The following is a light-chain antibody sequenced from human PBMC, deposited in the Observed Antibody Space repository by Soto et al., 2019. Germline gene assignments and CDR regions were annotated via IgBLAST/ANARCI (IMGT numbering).Light chain of an antibody. J-gene: IGLJ2*01. Sequence: TQPPSASGSPGQSVTISCTGTSSDVGGYNYVSWYQQHPGKAPKLMIYEVSKRPSGVPDRFSGSKSGNTASLTVSGLQAEDEADYYCSSYAGSNNVFGGGTKLTVL. CDR2: EVS. V-gene: IGLV2-8*01. CDR3: SSYAGSNNV. CDR1: SSDVGGYNY.